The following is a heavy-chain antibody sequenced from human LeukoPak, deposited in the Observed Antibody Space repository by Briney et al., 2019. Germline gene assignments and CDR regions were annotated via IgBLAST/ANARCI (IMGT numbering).Heavy chain of an antibody. Sequence: SETLSLTCTVSGGSIRSGDYYWSWIRQPPGKGLEWIGYIYYSGSTYYNPSLKGRIIISVDTSKNQFSLKLSSVTAADTAVYYCARQTTVTPPTYYYYYMDVWGKGTTVTVSS. V-gene: IGHV4-30-4*08. CDR1: GGSIRSGDYY. CDR2: IYYSGST. J-gene: IGHJ6*03. D-gene: IGHD4-11*01. CDR3: ARQTTVTPPTYYYYYMDV.